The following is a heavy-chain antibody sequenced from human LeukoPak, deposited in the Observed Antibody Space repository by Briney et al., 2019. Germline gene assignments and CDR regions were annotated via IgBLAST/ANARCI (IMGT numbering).Heavy chain of an antibody. Sequence: SETLSLTCSVSGYSIGSGYYWGWIRQSPGKGLEWIGSVYHDGSTYCNPSLKSRVTVSADTSKNQISLSLSSVTATDTAVYYCARDFFGRAAGTGNWFDPWGQGTLVTVSS. CDR3: ARDFFGRAAGTGNWFDP. CDR1: GYSIGSGYY. V-gene: IGHV4-38-2*02. J-gene: IGHJ5*02. D-gene: IGHD6-13*01. CDR2: VYHDGST.